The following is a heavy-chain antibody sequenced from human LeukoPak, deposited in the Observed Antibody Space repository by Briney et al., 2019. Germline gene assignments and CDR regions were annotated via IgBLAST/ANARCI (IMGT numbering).Heavy chain of an antibody. CDR1: GGTFSSYA. J-gene: IGHJ5*02. D-gene: IGHD1-26*01. CDR3: ARGGVGQFDP. V-gene: IGHV1-69*05. Sequence: GASVKVSCKASGGTFSSYAISWVRQAPGQGLEWMGGIIPIFGTANYAQKFQGRVTITTDESTSTAYMELRSLRSDDTAVYYCARGGVGQFDPWGQGTLVIVSS. CDR2: IIPIFGTA.